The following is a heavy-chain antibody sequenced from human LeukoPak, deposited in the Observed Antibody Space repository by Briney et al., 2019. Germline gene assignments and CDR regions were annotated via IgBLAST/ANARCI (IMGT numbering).Heavy chain of an antibody. CDR1: GLRFRNYG. J-gene: IGHJ3*02. Sequence: GGSLRLSCAASGLRFRNYGMHWVREAPGKGLEGLALIRCDGSSKSFGDSVKGRFIISRDNFQNTMILQMNNLKVEDTAVYYCAKVRVDTAMVDAFDIWGQGTRVVVSS. D-gene: IGHD5-18*01. V-gene: IGHV3-30*02. CDR2: IRCDGSSK. CDR3: AKVRVDTAMVDAFDI.